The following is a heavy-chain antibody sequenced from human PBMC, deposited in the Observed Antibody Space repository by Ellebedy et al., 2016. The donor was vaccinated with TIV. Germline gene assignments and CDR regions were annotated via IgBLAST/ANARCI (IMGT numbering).Heavy chain of an antibody. CDR3: ARHEITGTTGINNWFDP. CDR2: IYYSGST. J-gene: IGHJ5*02. D-gene: IGHD1-7*01. Sequence: SETLSLXCTVSGGSISSSSYYWGWIRQPPGKGLEWIGSIYYSGSTYYNPSLKSRVTISVDTSKNQFSLKLSSVTAADTAVYYCARHEITGTTGINNWFDPWGQGTLVTVSS. CDR1: GGSISSSSYY. V-gene: IGHV4-39*01.